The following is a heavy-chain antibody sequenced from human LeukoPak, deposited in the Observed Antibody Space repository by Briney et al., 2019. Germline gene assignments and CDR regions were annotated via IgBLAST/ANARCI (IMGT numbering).Heavy chain of an antibody. CDR2: IYSGGST. D-gene: IGHD6-13*01. Sequence: GGSLRLSCAASGFTVSSNYMSWVRQAPGKGLEWVSVIYSGGSTYYADSVKGRFTISRDNSKSTLYLQMNSLRAEDTAVYYCARDGRIAAAAPYYYYYMDVWGKGTTVTVSS. CDR1: GFTVSSNY. CDR3: ARDGRIAAAAPYYYYYMDV. V-gene: IGHV3-66*02. J-gene: IGHJ6*03.